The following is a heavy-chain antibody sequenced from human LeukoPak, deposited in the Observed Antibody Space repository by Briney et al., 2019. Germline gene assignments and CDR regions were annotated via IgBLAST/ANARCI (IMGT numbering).Heavy chain of an antibody. CDR3: TRDHSPPSIAAAGYRGALYYGMDV. Sequence: PGGSLRLSCTASGFTFGDYAMSWVRQAPGKWLEWVGFIRSKAYGGTTEYAASVKGRFTISRDDSKSIAYLQMNSLKTEDTAVYYCTRDHSPPSIAAAGYRGALYYGMDVWGQGTTVTVSS. J-gene: IGHJ6*02. CDR2: IRSKAYGGTT. V-gene: IGHV3-49*04. CDR1: GFTFGDYA. D-gene: IGHD6-13*01.